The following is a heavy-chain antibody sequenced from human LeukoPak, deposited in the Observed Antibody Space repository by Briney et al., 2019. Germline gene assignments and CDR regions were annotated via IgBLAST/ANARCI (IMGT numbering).Heavy chain of an antibody. J-gene: IGHJ5*02. CDR2: INHSGST. Sequence: PGGSLRLSCAASGFTFSDYYMSWIRQPPGKGLEWIGEINHSGSTNYNPSLKSRVTISVDTSKNQFSLKLSSVTAADTAVYYCARQWVVRGVILPWGQGTLVTVSS. D-gene: IGHD3-10*01. CDR1: GFTFSDYY. V-gene: IGHV4-34*01. CDR3: ARQWVVRGVILP.